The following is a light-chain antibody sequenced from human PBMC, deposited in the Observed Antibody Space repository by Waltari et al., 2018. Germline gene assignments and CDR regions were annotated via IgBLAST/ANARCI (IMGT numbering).Light chain of an antibody. Sequence: DIQLTQSPSTLSAFVGDRVTITCRASDSITDWLAWYQQRPGQAPKLLIYKASTLQSGVPPRFSGSGSGTEFTLTISSLQPEDFGIYYCQQYNNYPKTFGQGTEVEIK. J-gene: IGKJ1*01. CDR3: QQYNNYPKT. CDR2: KAS. V-gene: IGKV1-5*03. CDR1: DSITDW.